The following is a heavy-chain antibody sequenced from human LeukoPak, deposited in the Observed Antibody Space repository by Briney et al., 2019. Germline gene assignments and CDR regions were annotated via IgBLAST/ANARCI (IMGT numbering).Heavy chain of an antibody. CDR3: ARVYSSSWSRFDP. CDR2: ISYDGSNK. CDR1: GFTFSNAW. J-gene: IGHJ5*02. D-gene: IGHD6-13*01. Sequence: GGSLRLSCAASGFTFSNAWMSWVRQAPGKGLEWVAVISYDGSNKYYADSVKGRFTISRDNSKNTLYLQMNSLRAEDTAVYYCARVYSSSWSRFDPWGQGTLVTVSP. V-gene: IGHV3-30*03.